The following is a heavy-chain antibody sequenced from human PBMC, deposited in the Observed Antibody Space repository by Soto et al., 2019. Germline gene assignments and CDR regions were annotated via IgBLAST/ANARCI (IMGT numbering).Heavy chain of an antibody. Sequence: EVQLVESGGGLVQPGGSLRLSCAASGFTFSSYSMNWVRQAPGKGLEWVSSISSSSSYIYYADSVKGRFTISRDNAKNSLYLQMNSLRAEDTAVYYCARVPYSSGWYYFDYWGQGTLVTVSS. CDR1: GFTFSSYS. D-gene: IGHD6-19*01. CDR2: ISSSSSYI. CDR3: ARVPYSSGWYYFDY. V-gene: IGHV3-21*01. J-gene: IGHJ4*02.